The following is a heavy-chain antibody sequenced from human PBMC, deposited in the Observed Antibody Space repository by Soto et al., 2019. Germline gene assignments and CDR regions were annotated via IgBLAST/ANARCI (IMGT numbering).Heavy chain of an antibody. D-gene: IGHD1-7*01. Sequence: LXLSCQASGFNFDSYCVHWVRQAPGKGLECVAVITYDGSFQYYADSVKGRFTISRDNSKNTLFLHLNTLKPEDTAVYHCAKDRVGGTFYTPLGFWGQGTLVTVSS. V-gene: IGHV3-30*18. CDR2: ITYDGSFQ. CDR3: AKDRVGGTFYTPLGF. J-gene: IGHJ4*02. CDR1: GFNFDSYC.